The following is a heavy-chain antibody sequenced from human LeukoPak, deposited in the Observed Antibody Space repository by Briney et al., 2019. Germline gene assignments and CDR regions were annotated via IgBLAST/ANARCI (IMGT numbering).Heavy chain of an antibody. CDR3: ARGSGVQLWSPFDY. V-gene: IGHV3-21*01. CDR2: ISSSSSYI. Sequence: GGSLRLSCAASGFIFSNYNMNWVRQAPGKGLEWVSSISSSSSYIYYADSVKDRFTISRDNAKNSLYLQMNSLRGEDTAVYYCARGSGVQLWSPFDYWGQGTLVTVSS. D-gene: IGHD5-18*01. J-gene: IGHJ4*02. CDR1: GFIFSNYN.